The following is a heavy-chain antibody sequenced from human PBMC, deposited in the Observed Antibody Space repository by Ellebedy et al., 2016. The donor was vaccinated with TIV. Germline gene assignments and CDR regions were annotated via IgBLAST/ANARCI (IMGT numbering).Heavy chain of an antibody. CDR3: ARRFRSDWYFYL. J-gene: IGHJ2*01. V-gene: IGHV4-39*01. CDR2: ISYSGST. Sequence: SETLSLTCTVSGGSVSTESYYWAWIRQPPGKGLEWIGSISYSGSTSYNPSLQSRITISADTSKSQFSLKLSSVTAADTAVYYCARRFRSDWYFYLWGRGTLVIVSS. CDR1: GGSVSTESYY.